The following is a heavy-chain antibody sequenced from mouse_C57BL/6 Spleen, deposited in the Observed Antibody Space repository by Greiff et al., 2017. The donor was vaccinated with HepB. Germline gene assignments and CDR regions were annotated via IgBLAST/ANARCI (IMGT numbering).Heavy chain of an antibody. J-gene: IGHJ4*01. CDR1: GYTFTDYE. CDR2: IDPETGGT. D-gene: IGHD1-1*01. Sequence: QVQLQQSGAELVRPGASVTLSCKASGYTFTDYEMHWVKQTPVHGLEWIGAIDPETGGTAYNQKFKGKAILTADKSSSTAYMELRSLTSEDSAVYYCTRRLRYQPRDAMDYWGQGTSVTVSS. V-gene: IGHV1-15*01. CDR3: TRRLRYQPRDAMDY.